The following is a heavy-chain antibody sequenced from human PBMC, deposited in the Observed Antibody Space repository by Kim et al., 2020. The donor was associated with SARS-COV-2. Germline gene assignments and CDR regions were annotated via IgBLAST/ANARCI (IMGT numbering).Heavy chain of an antibody. CDR2: IYSDGTTK. D-gene: IGHD3-3*02. CDR3: AKDHFRSSGYF. V-gene: IGHV3-23*03. J-gene: IGHJ4*02. Sequence: GGSLRLSCVASGFTFSSYAMSWLRQAPGKGLEWVSVIYSDGTTKFYVGSVMGRFTVSRDNSKDTLFLQMNNLRAEDTAVYFCAKDHFRSSGYFWGQGTLVTVSS. CDR1: GFTFSSYA.